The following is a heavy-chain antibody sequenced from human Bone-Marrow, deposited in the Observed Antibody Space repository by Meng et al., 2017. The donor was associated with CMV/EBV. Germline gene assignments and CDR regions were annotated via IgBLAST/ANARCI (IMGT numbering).Heavy chain of an antibody. CDR2: IKEDGSEK. V-gene: IGHV3-7*03. CDR3: ATCRIVGATNWVDP. Sequence: SGFTFSSYWMSWVRQAPGKGLEWVANIKEDGSEKYYVDSVKGRFTISRDNAKNSLYLQMNSLRADDTAVYYCATCRIVGATNWVDPWGQGTLVTVSS. D-gene: IGHD1-26*01. CDR1: GFTFSSYW. J-gene: IGHJ5*02.